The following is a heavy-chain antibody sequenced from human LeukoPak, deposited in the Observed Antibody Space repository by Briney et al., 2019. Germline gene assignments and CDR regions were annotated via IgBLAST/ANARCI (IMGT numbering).Heavy chain of an antibody. D-gene: IGHD1-1*01. CDR2: IHHSGDT. CDR3: VKVGTGTVDF. CDR1: GASISGYY. Sequence: SETLSLTCTVSGASISGYYWGWIRQSPGKGLEWIGYIHHSGDTNYVPSLKSRVSISVDTSKNQFSLKLTSLTAADTAVYYCVKVGTGTVDFWGQGTLVSISS. J-gene: IGHJ4*02. V-gene: IGHV4-59*01.